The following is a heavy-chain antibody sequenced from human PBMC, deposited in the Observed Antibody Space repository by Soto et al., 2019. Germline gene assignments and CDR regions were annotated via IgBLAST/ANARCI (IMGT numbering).Heavy chain of an antibody. CDR2: IYYSGST. D-gene: IGHD3-10*01. Sequence: SETLSLTCTVSGGSISSYYWSWIRQPPGKGPEWIGYIYYSGSTNYNPSLKSRVTISVDTSKNQFSLKLSSVTAADTAVYYCARDRWDNRFGELYYYYGMDVWGQGTTVTVSS. J-gene: IGHJ6*02. CDR1: GGSISSYY. CDR3: ARDRWDNRFGELYYYYGMDV. V-gene: IGHV4-59*01.